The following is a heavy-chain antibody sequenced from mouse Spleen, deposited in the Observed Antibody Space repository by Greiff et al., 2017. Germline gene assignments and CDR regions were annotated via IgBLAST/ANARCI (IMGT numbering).Heavy chain of an antibody. CDR1: GFTFSSYA. J-gene: IGHJ2*01. CDR2: ISSGGSYT. CDR3: ARDWFFDY. Sequence: EVKVVESGGGLVKPGGSLKLSCAASGFTFSSYAMSWVRQTPEKRLEWVATISSGGSYTYYPDSVKGRFTISRDNAKNTLYLQMSSLRSEDTAMYYCARDWFFDYWGQGTTLTVSS. D-gene: IGHD2-2*01. V-gene: IGHV5-9-1*01.